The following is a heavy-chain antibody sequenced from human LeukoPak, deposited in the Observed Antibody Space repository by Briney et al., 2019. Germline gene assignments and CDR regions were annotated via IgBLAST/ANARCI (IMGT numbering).Heavy chain of an antibody. V-gene: IGHV3-23*01. CDR1: GFTFSSYA. Sequence: QPGGSLRLSCAASGFTFSSYAMSWVRQAPGKGLEWVSSISGSGGSTYYADSVKGRFTISRDNSKNTPYLQMNSLRGEDTAVYYCAKDREGTIADYFDYWGQGTLVTVSS. CDR3: AKDREGTIADYFDY. CDR2: ISGSGGST. D-gene: IGHD1-7*01. J-gene: IGHJ4*02.